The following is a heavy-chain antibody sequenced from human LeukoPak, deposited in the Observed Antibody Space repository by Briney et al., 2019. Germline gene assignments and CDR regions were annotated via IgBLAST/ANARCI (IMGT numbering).Heavy chain of an antibody. J-gene: IGHJ4*02. V-gene: IGHV4-59*01. CDR3: AREVRGVIAY. D-gene: IGHD3-10*01. Sequence: SETLSLTCTVSGGSISSYYWSWIRQPPGKGLEWIGYIYYSGSTNYNPSLKSQVTISVDTSKNQFSLKLSSVTAADTAVYYCAREVRGVIAYWGQGTLVTVSS. CDR2: IYYSGST. CDR1: GGSISSYY.